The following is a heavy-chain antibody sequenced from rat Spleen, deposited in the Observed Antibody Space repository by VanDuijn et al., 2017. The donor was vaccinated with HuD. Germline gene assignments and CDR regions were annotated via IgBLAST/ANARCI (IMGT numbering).Heavy chain of an antibody. J-gene: IGHJ3*01. CDR2: MWRSGST. CDR1: GFSLTSYS. V-gene: IGHV2-45*01. Sequence: QVQLMESGPGLVQPSETLSLTCTVSGFSLTSYSVHWVRQPPGKGLEWMGVMWRSGSTEYNSALTSRLSISRDTSKSQVFLKMNSLQSEDTALYFCSRDEYRYNWGFGYWGQGTLVTVSS. D-gene: IGHD1-5*01. CDR3: SRDEYRYNWGFGY.